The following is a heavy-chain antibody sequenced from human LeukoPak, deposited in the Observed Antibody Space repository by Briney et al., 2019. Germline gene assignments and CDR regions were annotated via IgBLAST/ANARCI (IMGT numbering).Heavy chain of an antibody. J-gene: IGHJ6*02. Sequence: GGSLRLSCAASGFTFSSYAMSWVRQAPGKGLEWVSAISGSGGSTYYADSVKGRSTISTDNSKNTLYLQMNSLRAEDTAVYYCAKKYCSSTSCYAYYYYGMDVWGQGTTVTVSS. V-gene: IGHV3-23*01. CDR1: GFTFSSYA. CDR3: AKKYCSSTSCYAYYYYGMDV. D-gene: IGHD2-2*01. CDR2: ISGSGGST.